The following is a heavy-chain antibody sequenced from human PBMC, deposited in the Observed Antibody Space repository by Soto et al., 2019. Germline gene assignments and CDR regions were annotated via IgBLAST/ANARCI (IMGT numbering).Heavy chain of an antibody. V-gene: IGHV1-69*13. CDR1: GGTFSNYP. CDR3: ASGGEYYDENLPHYYFFGMHV. CDR2: IIPIFGKA. J-gene: IGHJ6*02. Sequence: SVKVSCKASGGTFSNYPITWVRRAPGQGLEWLGGIIPIFGKADYTQEFQGRVTITADEPTSTAYMEISSLRSEDTAVYYCASGGEYYDENLPHYYFFGMHVWGPGTTVTVSS. D-gene: IGHD3-16*01.